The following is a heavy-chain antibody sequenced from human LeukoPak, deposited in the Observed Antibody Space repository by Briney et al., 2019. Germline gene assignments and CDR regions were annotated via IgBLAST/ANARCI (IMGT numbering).Heavy chain of an antibody. D-gene: IGHD5-18*01. CDR1: GFTFSSYS. J-gene: IGHJ6*03. CDR2: ISSSSSYI. CDR3: ARTIQRGYYMDV. V-gene: IGHV3-21*01. Sequence: GGSLRLSCAASGFTFSSYSMNWVRQAPGKGLEWVSSISSSSSYIYYADSVKGRFTISRDNAKNSLYLQMNSLRAEDTAVYYCARTIQRGYYMDVWGKGTTVTVSS.